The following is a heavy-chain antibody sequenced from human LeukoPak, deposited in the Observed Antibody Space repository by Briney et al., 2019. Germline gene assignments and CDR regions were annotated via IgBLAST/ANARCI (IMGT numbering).Heavy chain of an antibody. J-gene: IGHJ6*02. Sequence: GGSLRLSCAASGFTFSSYAMHWVRQAPGKGLEWVAVISYDGSNKYYADSVKGRFTISRDNSKNTLYLQMNSLRAEDTAVYYCARDERRNYDILSGYNLYYDYGMDVWGQGTTVIVSS. D-gene: IGHD3-9*01. CDR2: ISYDGSNK. CDR1: GFTFSSYA. V-gene: IGHV3-30-3*01. CDR3: ARDERRNYDILSGYNLYYDYGMDV.